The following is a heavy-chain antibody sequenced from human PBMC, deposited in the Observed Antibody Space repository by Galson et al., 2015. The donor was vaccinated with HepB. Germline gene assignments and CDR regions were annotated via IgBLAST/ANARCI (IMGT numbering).Heavy chain of an antibody. V-gene: IGHV3-15*01. D-gene: IGHD4-11*01. CDR3: TTFLEMTTVQY. Sequence: RLSCAASGFTFRNAWMSWVRQAPGKGLEWVGRIKKKSEGGTTDYAAPVKGRFTISRDDSKNTLYLEMNSLKTEDTALYYCTTFLEMTTVQYWGQGTLVTVSS. J-gene: IGHJ4*02. CDR2: IKKKSEGGTT. CDR1: GFTFRNAW.